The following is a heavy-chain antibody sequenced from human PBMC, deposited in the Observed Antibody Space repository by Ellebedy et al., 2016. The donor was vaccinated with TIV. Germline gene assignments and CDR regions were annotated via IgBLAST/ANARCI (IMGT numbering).Heavy chain of an antibody. V-gene: IGHV1-18*04. Sequence: ASVKVSXXASGYTFTSYGISWVRQAPGQGLEWMGWISAYNGNTNYAQKLQGRVTMTTDASTGTAYMELSSLRSEDTAVYYCARVSAGWYFDLWGRGTLVTVSS. CDR3: ARVSAGWYFDL. CDR2: ISAYNGNT. J-gene: IGHJ2*01. CDR1: GYTFTSYG.